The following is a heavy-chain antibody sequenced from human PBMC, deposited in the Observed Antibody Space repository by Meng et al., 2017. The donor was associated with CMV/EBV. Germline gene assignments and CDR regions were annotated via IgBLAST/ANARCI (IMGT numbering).Heavy chain of an antibody. CDR2: IIPIFGTA. CDR1: GGTFSSYA. V-gene: IGHV1-69*05. J-gene: IGHJ6*02. Sequence: SVKVSCKASGGTFSSYAISWVRQAPGQGLEWMGGIIPIFGTANYAQKFQGRVTITTDESTSTAYMGLSSLRSEDTAVYYCAREMATRGGNYYYYGMDVWGQGTTVTVSS. CDR3: AREMATRGGNYYYYGMDV. D-gene: IGHD5-24*01.